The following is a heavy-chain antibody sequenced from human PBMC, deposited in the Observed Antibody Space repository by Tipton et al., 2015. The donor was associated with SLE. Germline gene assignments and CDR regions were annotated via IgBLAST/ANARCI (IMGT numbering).Heavy chain of an antibody. V-gene: IGHV4-34*01. CDR1: GGSFSGYY. CDR2: INHSGST. CDR3: ARGGMGNAWPG. D-gene: IGHD2-8*01. Sequence: TLSLTCAVYGGSFSGYYWSWIRQPPGKGLEWIGEINHSGSTNYNPSLKSRVTISVDTSKNQFSLKLSSVTAADTAVYYCARGGMGNAWPGWGQGTLVTVSS. J-gene: IGHJ4*02.